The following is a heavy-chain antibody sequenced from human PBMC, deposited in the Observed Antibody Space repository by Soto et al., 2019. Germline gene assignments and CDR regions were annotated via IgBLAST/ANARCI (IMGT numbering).Heavy chain of an antibody. CDR2: ISGTGVST. CDR3: ARTSSGYYYQFDN. D-gene: IGHD3-22*01. V-gene: IGHV3-23*01. Sequence: PGGSVRLSCAASGFTFSNYALSWVRQAPGKGLEWVSAISGTGVSTFYADSVKGRFTISRDNSKNTLYVQMNSLRAEDTAVYYCARTSSGYYYQFDNQGQGSLYTVSS. CDR1: GFTFSNYA. J-gene: IGHJ4*02.